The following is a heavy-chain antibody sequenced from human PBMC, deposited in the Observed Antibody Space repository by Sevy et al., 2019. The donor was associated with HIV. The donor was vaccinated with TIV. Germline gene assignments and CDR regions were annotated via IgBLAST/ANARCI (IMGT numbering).Heavy chain of an antibody. J-gene: IGHJ6*02. Sequence: GGSLRLSCAASGFTFSSYGMHWVRQAPGKGLEWVAVISYDGSNKYYADSVKGRFTISRDNSKNTLYLQMNSLRAEDTAVYYCAKDPYGDYEGVQYYYGMDVWDQGTTVTVSS. CDR2: ISYDGSNK. D-gene: IGHD4-17*01. V-gene: IGHV3-30*18. CDR1: GFTFSSYG. CDR3: AKDPYGDYEGVQYYYGMDV.